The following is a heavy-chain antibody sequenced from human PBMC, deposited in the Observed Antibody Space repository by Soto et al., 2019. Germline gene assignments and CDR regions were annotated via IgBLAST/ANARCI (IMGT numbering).Heavy chain of an antibody. CDR1: GYTFTNYG. V-gene: IGHV1-18*01. Sequence: QVQLVQSGAEVKKPGASVRVSCKTSGYTFTNYGITWVRQAPGQGLEWMGWISAYNGNKIDAQNLQVRVTMTTDTSTSTAYMELRSLRSDDTAVYYCARDTSDGPDFWGQGTLVTVSS. J-gene: IGHJ4*02. D-gene: IGHD2-2*01. CDR3: ARDTSDGPDF. CDR2: ISAYNGNK.